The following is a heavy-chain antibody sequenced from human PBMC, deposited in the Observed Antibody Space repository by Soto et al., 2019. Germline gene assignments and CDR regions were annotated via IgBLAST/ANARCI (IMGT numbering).Heavy chain of an antibody. J-gene: IGHJ4*02. Sequence: EVQLVESGGGLVQPGESLILSCAASGFSFSRYWMNWVRQAPGKGLEWVANIKPDGTDRYYVDSMKDRFTISRDNAKNSLYLQMNSLRGEDTAVYFCAKGGLRDFDSWGQGTLVTVSS. CDR3: AKGGLRDFDS. V-gene: IGHV3-7*05. CDR1: GFSFSRYW. CDR2: IKPDGTDR. D-gene: IGHD4-17*01.